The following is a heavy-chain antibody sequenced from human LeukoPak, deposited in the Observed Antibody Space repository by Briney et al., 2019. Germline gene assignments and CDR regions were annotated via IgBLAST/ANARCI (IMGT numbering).Heavy chain of an antibody. CDR1: GFTFSSYW. CDR2: IKQDGSEK. V-gene: IGHV3-7*01. D-gene: IGHD4-11*01. Sequence: GGSLRLSCAASGFTFSSYWMSWVRQAPGKGLEWVANIKQDGSEKYYVDSVKGRFTVSRDNAKNSLYLQMNSLRAEDTAVYYCARTTVRGAFDIWGQGTMVTVSS. J-gene: IGHJ3*02. CDR3: ARTTVRGAFDI.